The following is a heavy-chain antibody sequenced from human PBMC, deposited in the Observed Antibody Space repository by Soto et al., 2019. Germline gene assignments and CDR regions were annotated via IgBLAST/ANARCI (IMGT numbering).Heavy chain of an antibody. CDR3: ARRGSGSYYDY. D-gene: IGHD1-26*01. Sequence: EVQLLESGGGLVQPGGSLRLSCAASGFTFSSYAMRWVRQAPVKGLEWVSPISGSGGSTYYADSVKGRFTISRDNSKNTLYLQMNGLRAEDTAVYYCARRGSGSYYDYWGQGTLVTVSS. CDR2: ISGSGGST. J-gene: IGHJ4*02. CDR1: GFTFSSYA. V-gene: IGHV3-23*01.